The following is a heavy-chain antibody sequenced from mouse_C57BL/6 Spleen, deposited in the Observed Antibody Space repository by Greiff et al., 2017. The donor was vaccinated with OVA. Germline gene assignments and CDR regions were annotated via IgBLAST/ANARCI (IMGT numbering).Heavy chain of an antibody. V-gene: IGHV2-9-1*01. CDR2: IWTGGGT. Sequence: VQRVESGPGLVAPSQSLSITCTVSGFSLTSYAISWVRQPPGKGLEWLGVIWTGGGTNYNSALKSRLSIRKDNSKSQVFLKMNSLQTDDTARYYCARIDWDSILRAMDYWGQGTSVTVSS. CDR1: GFSLTSYA. J-gene: IGHJ4*01. CDR3: ARIDWDSILRAMDY. D-gene: IGHD4-1*01.